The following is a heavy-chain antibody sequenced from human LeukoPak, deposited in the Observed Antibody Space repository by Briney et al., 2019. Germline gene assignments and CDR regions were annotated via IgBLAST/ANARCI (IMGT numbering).Heavy chain of an antibody. CDR2: ISYDGSNK. D-gene: IGHD5-24*01. CDR3: ARARVEMATSLDY. V-gene: IGHV3-30-3*01. J-gene: IGHJ4*02. Sequence: PGGSLRLSCAASGFTFSSYAMHWVRQAPGKGLEWVAVISYDGSNKYYADSVKGRFTISRDNSKNTLYLQMNSLRAEDTAVYYCARARVEMATSLDYWGQGTLATVSS. CDR1: GFTFSSYA.